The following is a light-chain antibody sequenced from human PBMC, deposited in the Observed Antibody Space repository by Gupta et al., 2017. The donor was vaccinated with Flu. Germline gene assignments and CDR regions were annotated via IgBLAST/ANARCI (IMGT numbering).Light chain of an antibody. CDR2: YKSDSDK. CDR3: VIWHSSAWV. V-gene: IGLV5-45*01. CDR1: SGINVGASK. Sequence: QAVLTQPASLSASPGASASLTCTLRSGINVGASKIYWYQQKPGSPPQYLLTYKSDSDKQQGSGVPSRFSGSKDAPANAGILLISGLQSEDEADYYCVIWHSSAWVFGGGTKLTVL. J-gene: IGLJ2*01.